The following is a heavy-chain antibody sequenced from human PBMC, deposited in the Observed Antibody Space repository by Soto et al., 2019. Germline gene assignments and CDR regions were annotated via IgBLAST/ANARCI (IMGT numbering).Heavy chain of an antibody. CDR3: ARDHGGSTWFVGIYYYFGVDV. D-gene: IGHD6-13*01. Sequence: EVQLVESGGGLVQPGGSLRLSCAASGFTLSSYNMNWVRQAPGKGLEWVSYIRGSSDTIYYADSVKGRFTISRDNAKNSLYLQMDSLRDEDTAVYYCARDHGGSTWFVGIYYYFGVDVWGQGTTVTVSS. V-gene: IGHV3-48*02. CDR2: IRGSSDTI. CDR1: GFTLSSYN. J-gene: IGHJ6*02.